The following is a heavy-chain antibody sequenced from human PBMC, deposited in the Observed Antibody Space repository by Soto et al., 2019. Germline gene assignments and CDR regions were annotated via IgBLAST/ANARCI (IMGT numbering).Heavy chain of an antibody. CDR2: IWYDGTHK. V-gene: IGHV3-33*01. CDR1: GFTFSRYG. Sequence: QVQLVEFGGGVVQPGRSLRLSCAASGFTFSRYGMHWVRQAPGKGLEWVAVIWYDGTHKYYIDSVKGRFTISRDNSKNTLYLQMNSLRAEDTAVYYCARDGSQGLSAFDYWGQGTLVTVSS. J-gene: IGHJ4*02. CDR3: ARDGSQGLSAFDY. D-gene: IGHD6-13*01.